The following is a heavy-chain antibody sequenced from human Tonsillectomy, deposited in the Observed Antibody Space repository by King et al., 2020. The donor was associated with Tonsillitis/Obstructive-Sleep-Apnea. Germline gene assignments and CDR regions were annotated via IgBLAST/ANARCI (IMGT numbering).Heavy chain of an antibody. CDR1: GYTLTDLS. J-gene: IGHJ4*02. V-gene: IGHV1-24*01. D-gene: IGHD6-25*01. CDR2: FDPEDGET. CDR3: ATEPRRAALKA. Sequence: LQLVQSGTEVKRTGASVKVSCKVSGYTLTDLSIDWVRQAPGKGLEWMGGFDPEDGETIYGQNFQGRVAMTEDTSTDTAYMELSSLTSEDTAVYYCATEPRRAALKAWGQGTLVTVSS.